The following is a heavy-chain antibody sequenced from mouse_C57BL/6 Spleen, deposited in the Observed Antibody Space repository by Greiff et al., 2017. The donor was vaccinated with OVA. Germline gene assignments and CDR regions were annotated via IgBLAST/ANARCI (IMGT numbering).Heavy chain of an antibody. CDR1: GFTFSSYA. D-gene: IGHD1-1*01. V-gene: IGHV5-9-1*02. J-gene: IGHJ2*01. CDR3: TRGPITTVVATGFDY. Sequence: EVKLVESGEGLVKPGGSLKLSCAASGFTFSSYAMSWVRQTPEKRLEWVAYISSGGDYIYYADTVKGRFTISRDNARNTLYLQMSSLKSEDTAMYYCTRGPITTVVATGFDYWGQGTTLTVSS. CDR2: ISSGGDYI.